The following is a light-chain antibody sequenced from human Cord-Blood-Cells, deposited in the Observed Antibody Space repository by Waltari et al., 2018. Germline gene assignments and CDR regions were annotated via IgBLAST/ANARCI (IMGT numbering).Light chain of an antibody. V-gene: IGLV2-23*01. CDR1: SSDVGSYNH. Sequence: QSAMTQPASVSASPAQSNTISCSRTSSDVGSYNHVNWYQQHPGKAPNLMIYEGSKRPSGVSNRFSGSKSGNTASLTISGLQAEDEADYYCCSYAGSSTFVFGTGTKVTVL. CDR2: EGS. CDR3: CSYAGSSTFV. J-gene: IGLJ1*01.